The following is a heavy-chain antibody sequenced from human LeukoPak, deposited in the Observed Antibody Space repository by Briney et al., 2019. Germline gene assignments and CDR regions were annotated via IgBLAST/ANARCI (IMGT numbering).Heavy chain of an antibody. CDR1: GGSFSSYY. Sequence: PSETLSLTCAVYGGSFSSYYWSWIRQPPGKGLEWIGEINHSGSTNYNPSLKSRVTISVDTSKNQFSLKLSSVTAADTAVYYCARGVKPRDIAIDYWGQGTLVTVSS. V-gene: IGHV4-34*01. J-gene: IGHJ4*02. D-gene: IGHD2-15*01. CDR2: INHSGST. CDR3: ARGVKPRDIAIDY.